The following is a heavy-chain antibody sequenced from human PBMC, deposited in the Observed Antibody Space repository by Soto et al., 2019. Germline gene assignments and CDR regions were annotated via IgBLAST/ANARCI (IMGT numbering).Heavy chain of an antibody. CDR2: VIHSGLT. CDR3: ARDYFKNWYFDL. D-gene: IGHD3-10*01. V-gene: IGHV4-4*02. CDR1: GDSIISTNW. J-gene: IGHJ2*01. Sequence: QVQLQESGPGLVKPSGTLSLTCAVSGDSIISTNWWSWVRQPPGKGLEWIGEVIHSGLTNYNPSLKSRVTMLVDKSKNQFSLKVTSVTAADTAMYYCARDYFKNWYFDLWGRGTLVTVSS.